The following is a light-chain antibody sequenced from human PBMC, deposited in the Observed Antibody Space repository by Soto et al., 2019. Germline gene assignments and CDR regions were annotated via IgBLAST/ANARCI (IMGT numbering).Light chain of an antibody. CDR2: EVS. CDR1: SSDVGGYNY. CDR3: SSYTSSSTPYV. J-gene: IGLJ1*01. Sequence: QSALTQPASVSGSPGQSITISCTGTSSDVGGYNYVSWYQQHPGKAPKLIIYEVSNRPSGVSNRFSGSKSGNTASLTISGLQAEDEVDYYCSSYTSSSTPYVFGTGTKLTVL. V-gene: IGLV2-14*01.